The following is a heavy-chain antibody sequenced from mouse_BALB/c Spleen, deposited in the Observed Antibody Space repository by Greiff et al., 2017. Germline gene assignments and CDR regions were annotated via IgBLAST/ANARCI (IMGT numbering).Heavy chain of an antibody. CDR3: AREGLLRPSWFAY. D-gene: IGHD1-2*01. V-gene: IGHV1-12*01. J-gene: IGHJ3*01. CDR2: IYPGNGDT. Sequence: SGAELVKPGASVKMSCKASGYTFTSYNMHWVKQTPGQGLEWIGAIYPGNGDTSYNQKFKGKATLTADKSSSTAYMQLSSLTSEDSAVYYCAREGLLRPSWFAYWGQGTLVTVSA. CDR1: GYTFTSYN.